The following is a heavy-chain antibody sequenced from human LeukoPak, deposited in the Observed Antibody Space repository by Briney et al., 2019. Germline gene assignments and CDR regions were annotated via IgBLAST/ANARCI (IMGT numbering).Heavy chain of an antibody. V-gene: IGHV3-48*03. D-gene: IGHD1-26*01. CDR2: ISSSGSII. J-gene: IGHJ6*03. CDR1: GITFSSYE. Sequence: GGSLRLSCAAFGITFSSYEMNWVRQAPGKGLEWVSYISSSGSIIYFADSVRGRFTISRDNAKNSLFLQMNSLRAEDTAVYFCARATWDPNYYYYMDVWGKGTTVTISS. CDR3: ARATWDPNYYYYMDV.